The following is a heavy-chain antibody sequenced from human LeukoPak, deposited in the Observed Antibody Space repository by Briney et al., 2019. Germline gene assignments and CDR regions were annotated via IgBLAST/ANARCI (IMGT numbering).Heavy chain of an antibody. CDR3: AKGVYDSSGYLDY. Sequence: GGSLRLSCAASGFTFSSYAMSWVRQAPGKGLEWVSAISGSGGSTYYADSVKGRFTISRDNSKNTLCLQMNSLRAEDTAVYYCAKGVYDSSGYLDYWGQGTLVTVPS. CDR1: GFTFSSYA. CDR2: ISGSGGST. V-gene: IGHV3-23*01. J-gene: IGHJ4*02. D-gene: IGHD3-22*01.